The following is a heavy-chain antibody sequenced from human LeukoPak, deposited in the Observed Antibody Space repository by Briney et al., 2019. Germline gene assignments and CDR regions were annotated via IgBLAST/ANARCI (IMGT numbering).Heavy chain of an antibody. CDR1: GFTFSSYW. D-gene: IGHD3-10*02. J-gene: IGHJ6*04. CDR3: AELGITMIGGV. Sequence: GGSLRLSCAASGFTFSSYWMHWVRQVPGKGLVWVSRINSDGSSTSHADSVKGRFTISRDNAKNSLYLQMNSLRAEDTAVYYCAELGITMIGGVWGKGTTVTISS. CDR2: INSDGSST. V-gene: IGHV3-74*01.